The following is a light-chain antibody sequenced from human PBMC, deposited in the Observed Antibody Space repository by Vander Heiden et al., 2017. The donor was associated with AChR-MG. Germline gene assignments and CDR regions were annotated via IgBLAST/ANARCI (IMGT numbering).Light chain of an antibody. Sequence: IQMTQPPSPAPASVGDRVTITSRAGQGISSWLAWYQQKPGKAPKLLIYATSSLQSGVPSRFSGSGSGTDFTLTISSLQPEDFAAYYCQQANSFPHTFGRGTKVDIK. CDR2: ATS. J-gene: IGKJ3*01. V-gene: IGKV1-12*01. CDR3: QQANSFPHT. CDR1: QGISSW.